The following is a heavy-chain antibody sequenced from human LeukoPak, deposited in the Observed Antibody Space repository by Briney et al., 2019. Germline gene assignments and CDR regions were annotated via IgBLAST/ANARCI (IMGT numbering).Heavy chain of an antibody. J-gene: IGHJ4*02. D-gene: IGHD3-16*02. Sequence: PGGSLRLSCAASGFTFSDYYMSWIRQAPGKGLEWVSYISSSGSTIYYADSVKGRFTISRDNAKNSLYLQMNSLRAEDTAVYYCARSREISSSNTSPLDYWGQGTLVTVSS. CDR2: ISSSGSTI. CDR3: ARSREISSSNTSPLDY. CDR1: GFTFSDYY. V-gene: IGHV3-11*01.